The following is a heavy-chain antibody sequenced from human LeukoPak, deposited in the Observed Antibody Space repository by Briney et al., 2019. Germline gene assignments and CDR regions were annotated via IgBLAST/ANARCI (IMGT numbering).Heavy chain of an antibody. D-gene: IGHD3-10*01. CDR1: GGSFSGYY. CDR3: ARGVTMVRGGPARYGMDV. Sequence: PSETLSLTRAVYGGSFSGYYWRWIRQPPGKGLEWVGEINHSGSTNYNPSLKSRVTISVDTSKNQFSLKLSSVTAADTAVYYCARGVTMVRGGPARYGMDVWGKGTTVTVSS. J-gene: IGHJ6*04. CDR2: INHSGST. V-gene: IGHV4-34*01.